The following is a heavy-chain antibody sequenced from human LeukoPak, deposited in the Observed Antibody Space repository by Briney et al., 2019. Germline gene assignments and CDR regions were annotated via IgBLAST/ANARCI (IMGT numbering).Heavy chain of an antibody. D-gene: IGHD3-3*01. V-gene: IGHV1-2*02. J-gene: IGHJ4*02. Sequence: ASVKVSCKASGYTFTGYYMHWVRQAPGQGLEWMGWINPNSGGTNYAQKFQGRVTMTRDTSISTAYMELSRLRSDDTAVYYCARDGVTIFGVGDVWWGQGTLVTVSS. CDR2: INPNSGGT. CDR3: ARDGVTIFGVGDVW. CDR1: GYTFTGYY.